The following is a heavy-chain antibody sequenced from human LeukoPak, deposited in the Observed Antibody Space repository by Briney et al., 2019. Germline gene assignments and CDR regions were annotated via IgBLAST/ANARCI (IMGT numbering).Heavy chain of an antibody. Sequence: GGSLRLSCAASGFTFSSYAMSWVRQAPGMGLEWVSGISASAGSTYYAGSVKGRFTISRDNSKNTLYLQMNSLRAEDTAVYYCAKDRSCTNDVCHGDFDYWGQGTLVTVSS. J-gene: IGHJ4*02. CDR3: AKDRSCTNDVCHGDFDY. CDR2: ISASAGST. D-gene: IGHD2-8*01. V-gene: IGHV3-23*01. CDR1: GFTFSSYA.